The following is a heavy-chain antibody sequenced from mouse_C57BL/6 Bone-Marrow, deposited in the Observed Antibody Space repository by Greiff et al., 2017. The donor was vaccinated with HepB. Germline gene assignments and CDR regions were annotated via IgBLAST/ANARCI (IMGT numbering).Heavy chain of an antibody. CDR3: ARRGTTVVARWYFDV. D-gene: IGHD1-1*01. CDR2: IYPGSGST. V-gene: IGHV1-55*01. J-gene: IGHJ1*03. CDR1: GYTFTSYW. Sequence: LKQSGAELVKPGASVKMSCKASGYTFTSYWITWVKQRPGQGLEWIGDIYPGSGSTNYNEKFKSKATLTVDTSSSTAYMQLSSLTSEDSAVYYCARRGTTVVARWYFDVWGTGTTVTVSS.